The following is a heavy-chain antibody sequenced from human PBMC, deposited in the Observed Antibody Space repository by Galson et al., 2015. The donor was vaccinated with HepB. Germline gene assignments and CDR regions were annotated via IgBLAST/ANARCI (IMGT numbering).Heavy chain of an antibody. CDR1: GFTFSGSA. V-gene: IGHV3-73*01. J-gene: IGHJ6*03. D-gene: IGHD3-9*01. CDR3: TRFRPLYDILTGYYNSGYMDV. CDR2: IRSKANSYAT. Sequence: SLRLSCAASGFTFSGSAMHWVRQASGKGLEWVGRIRSKANSYATAYAASVKGRFTISRDDSKNTAYLQMNSLKTEDTAVYYCTRFRPLYDILTGYYNSGYMDVWGKGTTVTVSS.